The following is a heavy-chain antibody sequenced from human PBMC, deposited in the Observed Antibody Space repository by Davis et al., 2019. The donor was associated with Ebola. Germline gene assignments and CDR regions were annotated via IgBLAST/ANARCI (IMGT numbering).Heavy chain of an antibody. J-gene: IGHJ4*02. Sequence: SETLSLTCTVSGGSISSGNCWPWVRQPPAQGLAWIEEIYDSGSTNYNPSLKSRVTISVDKSKNQFSLNLSSVTAADTAVYYCARPTYYYDSSGYYAHWGQGTLVTVSS. D-gene: IGHD3-22*01. V-gene: IGHV4-4*02. CDR3: ARPTYYYDSSGYYAH. CDR1: GGSISSGNC. CDR2: IYDSGST.